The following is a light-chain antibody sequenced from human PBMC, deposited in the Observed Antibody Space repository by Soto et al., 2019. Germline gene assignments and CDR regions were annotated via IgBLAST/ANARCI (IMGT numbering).Light chain of an antibody. CDR3: QQYNSYSPLT. Sequence: DIQMTQSPSTLSASVGDRVTITCRASQSISSWLAWYQQKPGKAPKLLIYDASSLESGVPSRFSGSGSGTEFTLTISSLQPDDFATYYCQQYNSYSPLTFGQGTKVXIK. J-gene: IGKJ1*01. CDR1: QSISSW. CDR2: DAS. V-gene: IGKV1-5*01.